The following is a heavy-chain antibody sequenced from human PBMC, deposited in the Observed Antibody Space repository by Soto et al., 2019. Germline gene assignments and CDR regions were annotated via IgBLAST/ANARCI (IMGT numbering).Heavy chain of an antibody. J-gene: IGHJ5*01. CDR1: GGSISSSNW. V-gene: IGHV4-4*02. CDR2: IYHCGST. D-gene: IGHD6-19*01. CDR3: ASDGDWAGTGT. Sequence: QVQLQESGPGLVKPSGTLSLTCAVSGGSISSSNWWSWVRQPPGKGLELIGEIYHCGSTNYNPSLMSRVTISVDKSKKQFSRKLSSVTAANTAVYYCASDGDWAGTGTWGQGTLVTVSS.